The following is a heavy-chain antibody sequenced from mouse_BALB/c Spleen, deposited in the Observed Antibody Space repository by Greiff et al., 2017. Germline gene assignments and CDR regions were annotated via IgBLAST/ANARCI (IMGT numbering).Heavy chain of an antibody. Sequence: VQLQQSGAELVRPGSSVKISCKASGYAFSSYWMNWVKQRPEQGLEWIGWIDPENGNTIYDPKFQGKASITADTSSNTAYLQLSSLTSEDTAVYYCARDYGSSSWFAYWGQGTLVTVSA. J-gene: IGHJ3*01. D-gene: IGHD1-1*01. V-gene: IGHV14-1*02. CDR1: GYAFSSYW. CDR3: ARDYGSSSWFAY. CDR2: IDPENGNT.